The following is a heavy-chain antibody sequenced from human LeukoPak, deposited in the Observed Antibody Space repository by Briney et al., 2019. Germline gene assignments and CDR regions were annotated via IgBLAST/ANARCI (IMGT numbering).Heavy chain of an antibody. CDR2: IIPIFGTA. D-gene: IGHD6-13*01. V-gene: IGHV1-69*06. CDR3: ARAQAAAYPFDY. J-gene: IGHJ4*02. Sequence: AVKVSCKASGGTFSSYAISWVRQAPGQGLEWMGGIIPIFGTANYAQKFQGRVTITADKSTSTAYMELSSLRSEDTAVYYCARAQAAAYPFDYWGQGTLVTVSS. CDR1: GGTFSSYA.